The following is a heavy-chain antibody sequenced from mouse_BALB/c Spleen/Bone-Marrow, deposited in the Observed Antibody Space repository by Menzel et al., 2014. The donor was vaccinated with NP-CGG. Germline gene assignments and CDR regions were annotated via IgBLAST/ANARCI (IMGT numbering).Heavy chain of an antibody. CDR1: GYSITSGYS. D-gene: IGHD1-1*01. CDR3: ATDYYGWFAY. Sequence: EVMLVESGLDLVKPSQSLLHTCTVTGYSITSGYSWHWIRQFPGNKLEWLGYIHYSGSTNYNPSLKSRISITRDTSKNQFFLQLNSVPTEDTATYYCATDYYGWFAYWGQGTLVTVSA. V-gene: IGHV3-1*02. J-gene: IGHJ3*01. CDR2: IHYSGST.